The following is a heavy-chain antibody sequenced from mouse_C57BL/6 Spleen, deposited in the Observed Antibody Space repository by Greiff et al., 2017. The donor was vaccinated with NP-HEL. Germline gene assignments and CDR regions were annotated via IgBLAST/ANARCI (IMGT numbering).Heavy chain of an antibody. CDR3: TRRHYGSRIHYYAMDY. CDR2: IDPETGGT. D-gene: IGHD1-1*01. Sequence: QVHVKQSGAELVRPGASVTLSCKASGYTFTDYEMHWVKQTPVHGLEWIGAIDPETGGTAYNQKFKGKAILTADKSSSTAYMELRSLTSEDSAVYYCTRRHYGSRIHYYAMDYWGQGTSVTVSS. V-gene: IGHV1-15*01. J-gene: IGHJ4*01. CDR1: GYTFTDYE.